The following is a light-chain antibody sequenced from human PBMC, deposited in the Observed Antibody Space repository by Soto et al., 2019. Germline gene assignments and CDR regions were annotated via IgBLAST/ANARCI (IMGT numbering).Light chain of an antibody. Sequence: VLTQSAAALSVSVGERVTLSFRASQSVSTNLAWYQQRPGQAPRLLIHDASTRATGVPDRISGSGSGTDFTLTISSLQSEDFAIYYCQQYNNWPRTFGQGTKVDIK. CDR2: DAS. CDR3: QQYNNWPRT. V-gene: IGKV3-15*01. CDR1: QSVSTN. J-gene: IGKJ2*01.